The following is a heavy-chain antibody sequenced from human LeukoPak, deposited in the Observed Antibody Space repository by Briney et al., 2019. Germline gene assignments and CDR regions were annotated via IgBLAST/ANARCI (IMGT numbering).Heavy chain of an antibody. V-gene: IGHV4-4*07. CDR1: GGSISDYY. Sequence: PSETLSLTCTVSGGSISDYYWSWIRQPAGKGLEWIGRIYASGSTNYNPSLKSRVTMSVDTSKNQFSLTLNSVTAADTAVYYCASGRTSSSLDYWGQGTLVTVSS. CDR3: ASGRTSSSLDY. CDR2: IYASGST. D-gene: IGHD6-6*01. J-gene: IGHJ4*02.